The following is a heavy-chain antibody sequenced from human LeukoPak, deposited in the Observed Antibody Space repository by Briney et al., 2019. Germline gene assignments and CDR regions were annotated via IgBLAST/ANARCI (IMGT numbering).Heavy chain of an antibody. D-gene: IGHD3-22*01. CDR2: IWYDGSNK. Sequence: GGSLRLXCAASGFTFSSYGMQWVRQAPGKGLEWVAVIWYDGSNKYYADSVKGRFTISRDNSKNTLYLQMNSLRAEDTAVYYYAKDTGYYYDSSGMDYWGQGTLVTVSS. J-gene: IGHJ4*02. CDR1: GFTFSSYG. V-gene: IGHV3-33*06. CDR3: AKDTGYYYDSSGMDY.